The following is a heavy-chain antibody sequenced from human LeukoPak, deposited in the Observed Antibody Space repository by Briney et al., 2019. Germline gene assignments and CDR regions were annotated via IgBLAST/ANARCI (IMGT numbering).Heavy chain of an antibody. V-gene: IGHV3-15*01. D-gene: IGHD3-3*01. CDR1: GFTFSNAW. CDR3: TTGILTYYDFWSGPGDNWFDP. CDR2: IKSKTDGGTT. J-gene: IGHJ5*02. Sequence: PRGSLRLSCAASGFTFSNAWMSWVRQAPGKGLEWVGRIKSKTDGGTTDYAAPVKGRFTISRDDSKNTLYLQMNSLKTEDTAVYYCTTGILTYYDFWSGPGDNWFDPWGQGTLVTVSS.